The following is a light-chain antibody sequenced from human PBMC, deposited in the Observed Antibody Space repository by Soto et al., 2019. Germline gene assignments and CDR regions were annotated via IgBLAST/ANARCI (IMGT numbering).Light chain of an antibody. Sequence: SYVLTQPPSVSVAPGQTARITCGGNKVGSRSVHWYQQRPGQAPVLVLYDNVNRPSGIPERFSGSNSGDTATLTITRVEAGDEADFYCQVWDRDSDLGILGTGTKLTVL. J-gene: IGLJ1*01. V-gene: IGLV3-21*02. CDR1: KVGSRS. CDR2: DNV. CDR3: QVWDRDSDLGI.